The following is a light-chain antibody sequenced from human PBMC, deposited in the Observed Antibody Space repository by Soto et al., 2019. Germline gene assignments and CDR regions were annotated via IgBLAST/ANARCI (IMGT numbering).Light chain of an antibody. CDR3: SSYTSTTTLWV. CDR1: SSDVCGYNY. Sequence: QSALTQPASVSGSPGQSITISCTGTSSDVCGYNYVSWYQQHPGKAPKLMIYEVNNRPSGVSNRFSGSKSGNTASLTISGLQAEDEADYYCSSYTSTTTLWVFGGGTKLTVL. CDR2: EVN. J-gene: IGLJ3*02. V-gene: IGLV2-14*01.